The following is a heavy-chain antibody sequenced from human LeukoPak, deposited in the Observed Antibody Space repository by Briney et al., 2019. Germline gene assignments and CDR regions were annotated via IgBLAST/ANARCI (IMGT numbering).Heavy chain of an antibody. Sequence: GGSLRLSCAASGFTFSSYGMHWVRQAPGKGLEWVAVISYDGSNKYYADSVKGRFTISRDNSKNTLYLQMNSLRAEDTAVYYCARDFAGSAQSMVRGGWFDPWGQGTLVTVSS. CDR3: ARDFAGSAQSMVRGGWFDP. D-gene: IGHD3-10*01. V-gene: IGHV3-30*03. CDR2: ISYDGSNK. J-gene: IGHJ5*02. CDR1: GFTFSSYG.